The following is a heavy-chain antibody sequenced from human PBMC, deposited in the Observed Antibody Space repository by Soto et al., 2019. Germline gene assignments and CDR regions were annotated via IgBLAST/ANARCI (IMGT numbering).Heavy chain of an antibody. D-gene: IGHD6-6*01. V-gene: IGHV1-8*01. CDR2: MNPNSGNT. Sequence: ASVKVSCKASGYTFTSYDINWVRQATGQGLEWMGWMNPNSGNTGYAQKFQGRVTMTRNTSISTAHMELSSLRSEDTAVYYCARSPIAARRTRGIDYWGQGTLVTVSS. CDR1: GYTFTSYD. J-gene: IGHJ4*02. CDR3: ARSPIAARRTRGIDY.